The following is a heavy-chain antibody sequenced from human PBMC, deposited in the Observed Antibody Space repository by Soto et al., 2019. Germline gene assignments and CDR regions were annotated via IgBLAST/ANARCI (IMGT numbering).Heavy chain of an antibody. D-gene: IGHD3-10*01. V-gene: IGHV3-30*18. Sequence: QVQLVQSGGGVVQPGRSLRLSCAAPGFTFSSYGMHWVRQSPGKGLEWGAVIIYDGSTKYYADSVKGRFTISRYNSKSALYLQMNSLRAEETAVYYCAKDRMGAGVRGYFDYWGQGTLVTVSS. CDR3: AKDRMGAGVRGYFDY. CDR2: IIYDGSTK. J-gene: IGHJ4*02. CDR1: GFTFSSYG.